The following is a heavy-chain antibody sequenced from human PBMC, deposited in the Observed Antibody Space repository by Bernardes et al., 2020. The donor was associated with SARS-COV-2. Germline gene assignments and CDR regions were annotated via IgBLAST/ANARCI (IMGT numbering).Heavy chain of an antibody. CDR3: AKDVLAAAGTYFYGVDV. D-gene: IGHD6-13*01. Sequence: GGSLRLSCSVSGFTLTTYDMSWFRRAPGEGLEGVSTLSESGVRTSYADSVKNRFTISRDNSRNTLYLQMHSLRAEDTAIYYCAKDVLAAAGTYFYGVDVWGQGTTVTVSS. CDR2: LSESGVRT. CDR1: GFTLTTYD. V-gene: IGHV3-23*01. J-gene: IGHJ6*02.